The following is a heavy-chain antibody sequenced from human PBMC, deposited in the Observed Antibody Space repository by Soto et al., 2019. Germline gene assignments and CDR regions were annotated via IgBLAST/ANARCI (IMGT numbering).Heavy chain of an antibody. CDR1: GFNFSDYS. D-gene: IGHD3-10*01. CDR3: AKDCGSGDGFDY. CDR2: ISSSSSFI. Sequence: DVQLLESGGGLVKPGGSLRLSCETSGFNFSDYSMNWVRQAPGEGLEWVAFISSSSSFIYYADSVQGRFSVSRDNARNLMYLEMTSLRVEDTATYYCAKDCGSGDGFDYWVQGILVAVTA. V-gene: IGHV3-21*01. J-gene: IGHJ4*02.